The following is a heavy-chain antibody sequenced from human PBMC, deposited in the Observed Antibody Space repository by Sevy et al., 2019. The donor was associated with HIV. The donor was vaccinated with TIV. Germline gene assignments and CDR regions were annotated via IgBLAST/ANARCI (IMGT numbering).Heavy chain of an antibody. D-gene: IGHD5-18*01. CDR2: ISVGGGSI. CDR3: AAEYSYGYEY. CDR1: RFTFTNNP. V-gene: IGHV3-23*01. Sequence: GGSLRLSCTASRFTFTNNPMSWVRQAPGKGLEWVSAISVGGGSIYYADSVKGRFTISRDTSNSKVYLQMDSLRAEDTAVYYCAAEYSYGYEYWGQGTLVTVSS. J-gene: IGHJ4*02.